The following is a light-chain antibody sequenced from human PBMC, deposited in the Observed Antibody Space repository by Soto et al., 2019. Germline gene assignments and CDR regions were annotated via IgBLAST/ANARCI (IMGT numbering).Light chain of an antibody. CDR2: GAS. CDR1: PGVRCHY. V-gene: IGKV3-20*01. CDR3: QKYGGSIT. Sequence: EIVLTQSPGTLSLSPGERAHLPCRASPGVRCHYLAWYQQKPGQAPRLPIYGASNRVTGIPNRFSGSGSGTDFTLTISRLEPEDFAVYYCQKYGGSITLGGGTKVEIK. J-gene: IGKJ4*01.